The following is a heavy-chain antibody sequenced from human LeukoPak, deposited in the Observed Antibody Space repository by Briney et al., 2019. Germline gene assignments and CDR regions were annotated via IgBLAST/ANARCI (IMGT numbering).Heavy chain of an antibody. V-gene: IGHV4-61*02. CDR3: ARVEEGYGSGRRENYYYYYMDV. CDR2: IYPSGST. Sequence: PSETLSLTCSVSGDSISSGSFYWSWIRQPAGRGLEWIGRIYPSGSTNYNPSLKSRVTISLDTSKNQFSLKLSSVTAADTAVYYCARVEEGYGSGRRENYYYYYMDVWGKGTTVTISS. J-gene: IGHJ6*03. CDR1: GDSISSGSFY. D-gene: IGHD3-10*01.